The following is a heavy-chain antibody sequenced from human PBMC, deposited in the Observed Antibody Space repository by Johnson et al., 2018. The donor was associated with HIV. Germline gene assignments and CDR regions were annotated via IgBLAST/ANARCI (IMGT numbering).Heavy chain of an antibody. CDR1: GFTFNDHY. CDR3: ARDIAIQLWSHDAFDI. Sequence: QVQLVESGGGLVKPGGSLRLSCAASGFTFNDHYMSWIRQAPGKGLEWVSYISSSGSTIYYADSVKGRFTISRDNAKNSLYLQMNSLRAEDTAVYYCARDIAIQLWSHDAFDIWGQGTMVTVSS. J-gene: IGHJ3*02. CDR2: ISSSGSTI. V-gene: IGHV3-11*04. D-gene: IGHD5-18*01.